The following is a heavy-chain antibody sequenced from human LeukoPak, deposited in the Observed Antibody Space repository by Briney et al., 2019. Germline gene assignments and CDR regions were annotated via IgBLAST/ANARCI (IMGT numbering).Heavy chain of an antibody. Sequence: TGGSLRLSCAASGFTLSSYAMSWVRQAPGKGLEWVSAISGSGGSTYYADSVKGRFTISRDNSKNTLYLQMNSLRAEDTAVYYCAKGDLTTPRRIAFDIWGQGTMVTVSS. D-gene: IGHD3-22*01. V-gene: IGHV3-23*01. CDR3: AKGDLTTPRRIAFDI. J-gene: IGHJ3*02. CDR2: ISGSGGST. CDR1: GFTLSSYA.